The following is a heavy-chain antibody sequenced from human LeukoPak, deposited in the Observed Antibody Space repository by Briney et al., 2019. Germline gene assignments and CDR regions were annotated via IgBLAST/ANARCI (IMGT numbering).Heavy chain of an antibody. CDR1: GFTFSSYG. J-gene: IGHJ6*02. D-gene: IGHD1-20*01. CDR3: ARGSITGKYYGMDV. CDR2: IWYDGSNK. V-gene: IGHV3-33*01. Sequence: GRSLRLSCAASGFTFSSYGMHWVRQAPGKGLEWVADIWYDGSNKYYADSVKGRFTISRDNSKNTLYLQMNSLRAEDTAVYYCARGSITGKYYGMDVWGQGTTVTVSS.